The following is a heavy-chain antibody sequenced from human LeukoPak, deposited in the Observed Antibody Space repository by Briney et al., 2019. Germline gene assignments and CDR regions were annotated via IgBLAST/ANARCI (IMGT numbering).Heavy chain of an antibody. J-gene: IGHJ4*02. CDR2: IYPGDSDT. D-gene: IGHD2-2*01. Sequence: GESLKISCEVSGYSFTSYWIAWVRQMPGKGLEWMGIIYPGDSDTRYSPSFQGQVTISADKSISTAYLQWSSLKASDTAMYYCARHSRAGKEYCTSTSCPYYFDSWGQGALVTVSS. V-gene: IGHV5-51*01. CDR1: GYSFTSYW. CDR3: ARHSRAGKEYCTSTSCPYYFDS.